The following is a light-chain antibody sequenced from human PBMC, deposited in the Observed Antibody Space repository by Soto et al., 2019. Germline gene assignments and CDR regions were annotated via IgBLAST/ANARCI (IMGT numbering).Light chain of an antibody. CDR3: QQYHDWPPLT. CDR1: QSVSSK. J-gene: IGKJ2*01. CDR2: GAS. Sequence: EIVMTQSPATLSVSPGERATLSCRASQSVSSKLAWYQQKSGQAPRLLLYGASTRATGIPARFSGSGSGTEFTLTISSLQSEDFAVYYCQQYHDWPPLTFGQGTKVEIK. V-gene: IGKV3-15*01.